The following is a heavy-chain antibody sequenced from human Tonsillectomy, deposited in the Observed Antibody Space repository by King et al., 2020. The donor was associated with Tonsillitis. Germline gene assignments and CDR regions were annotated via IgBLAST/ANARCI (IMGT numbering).Heavy chain of an antibody. D-gene: IGHD7-27*01. CDR2: IGGSGGRT. CDR1: GFTFSNYA. CDR3: AKTERLTVAYYFDY. Sequence: VQLVESGGGLVQPGGSLRLSCAASGFTFSNYAMHWVRQAPGEGLEWVSGIGGSGGRTNYADSVKGRFTISRDNSKNTLYLQMHSLRAEDTAVYYCAKTERLTVAYYFDYWGQGTLVTVSS. V-gene: IGHV3-23*04. J-gene: IGHJ4*02.